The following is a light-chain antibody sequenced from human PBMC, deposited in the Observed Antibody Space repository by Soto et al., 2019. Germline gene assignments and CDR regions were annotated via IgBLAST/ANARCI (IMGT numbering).Light chain of an antibody. CDR2: EVT. CDR3: RSYTSSSTLV. Sequence: QSALTQPPSASGSPGQSVTISCTGTSSDVCGYNYVSWYQQYPGRAPKLMIYEVTKRPSGVPDRFSSYKSGNTASLTVSGFQSEDEADYYCRSYTSSSTLVFGTETKVTGL. J-gene: IGLJ1*01. V-gene: IGLV2-8*01. CDR1: SSDVCGYNY.